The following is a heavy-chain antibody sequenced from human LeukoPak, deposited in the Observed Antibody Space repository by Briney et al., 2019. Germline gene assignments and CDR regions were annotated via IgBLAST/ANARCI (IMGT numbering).Heavy chain of an antibody. CDR3: ARGDFWSGYDNWFDP. Sequence: SQTLSLTCAVYGGSFSGYYWRWIRQPPGKGLEWIGEINHSRSTNYNPSLKSRVTISVDTSKNQFSLKLSSVTAADTAVYYCARGDFWSGYDNWFDPWGQGALVTVSS. D-gene: IGHD3-3*01. CDR2: INHSRST. V-gene: IGHV4-34*01. CDR1: GGSFSGYY. J-gene: IGHJ5*02.